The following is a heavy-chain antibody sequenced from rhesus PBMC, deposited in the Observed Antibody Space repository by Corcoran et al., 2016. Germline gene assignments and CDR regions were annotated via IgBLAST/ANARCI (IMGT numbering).Heavy chain of an antibody. CDR2: IGGSVGNP. J-gene: IGHJ4*01. D-gene: IGHD3-28*01. CDR3: ARFPGYYPDFYY. CDR1: GGSISGFY. V-gene: IGHV4-165*02. Sequence: QVQLQESGPGLVKPSETLSLTCRVSGGSISGFYWNWIRQPPGKGREGMGRGWIGLIGGSVGNPSSNASLKSRVPVSTDTSKNQFSRELTSVTAADTAVYYCARFPGYYPDFYYWGQGVLVTVSS.